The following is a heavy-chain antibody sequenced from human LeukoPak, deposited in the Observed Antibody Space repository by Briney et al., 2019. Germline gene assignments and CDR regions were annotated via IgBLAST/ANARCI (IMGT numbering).Heavy chain of an antibody. CDR2: INHSERT. D-gene: IGHD3-3*01. V-gene: IGHV4-34*01. Sequence: SETLSLTCAVYGGSFSGYYWSWIRQPPGKGLEWIGEINHSERTSYNPSLNSRVTISVDTSKNQFSLNLISVTAADTAVYYCARQTASDYDFWSGSYSYYYYMDVWGKGTTVTVSS. CDR3: ARQTASDYDFWSGSYSYYYYMDV. J-gene: IGHJ6*03. CDR1: GGSFSGYY.